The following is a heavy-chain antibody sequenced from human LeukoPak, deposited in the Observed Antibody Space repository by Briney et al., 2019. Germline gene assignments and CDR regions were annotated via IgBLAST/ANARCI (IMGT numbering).Heavy chain of an antibody. CDR2: VSYDGSNK. CDR3: ANIDPKGGAYYFDL. CDR1: GFTFSSYA. V-gene: IGHV3-30*04. Sequence: GGSLRLSCAASGFTFSSYAMHWVRQAPGKGLEWVVVVSYDGSNKKYADSVKGRFTISRDNSKSTLYLQMNSLRIEDTAVYYCANIDPKGGAYYFDLWGRGTLVSVSS. J-gene: IGHJ2*01. D-gene: IGHD3-16*01.